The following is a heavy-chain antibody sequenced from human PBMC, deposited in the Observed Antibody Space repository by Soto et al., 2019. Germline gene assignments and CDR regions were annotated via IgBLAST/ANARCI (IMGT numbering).Heavy chain of an antibody. CDR1: GFTFSSYA. CDR2: ISGSGGST. CDR3: AKDLVPDVRYCSSTSCSDI. D-gene: IGHD2-2*01. V-gene: IGHV3-23*01. Sequence: GGSLRLSCAASGFTFSSYAMSWVRQAPGKGLEWVSAISGSGGSTYYADSVKGRFTISRDNSKNTLYLQMNSLRAEDTAVYYCAKDLVPDVRYCSSTSCSDIWGQGTMVTVSS. J-gene: IGHJ3*02.